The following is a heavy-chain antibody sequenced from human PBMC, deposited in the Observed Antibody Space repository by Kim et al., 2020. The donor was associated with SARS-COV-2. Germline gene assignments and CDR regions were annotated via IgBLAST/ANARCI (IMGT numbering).Heavy chain of an antibody. J-gene: IGHJ6*02. CDR3: ARVPPRPVITIFNPTRGYYGMDV. CDR2: IIPIFGTA. V-gene: IGHV1-69*13. D-gene: IGHD3-9*01. Sequence: SVKVSCKASGGTFSSYAISWVRQAPGQGLEWMGGIIPIFGTANYAQKFQGRVTITADESTSTAYMELSSLRSEDTAVYYCARVPPRPVITIFNPTRGYYGMDVWGQGTTVTVSS. CDR1: GGTFSSYA.